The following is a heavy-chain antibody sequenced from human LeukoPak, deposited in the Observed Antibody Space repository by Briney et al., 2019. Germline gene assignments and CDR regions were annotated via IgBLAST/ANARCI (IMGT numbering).Heavy chain of an antibody. CDR2: ISYDGSNE. D-gene: IGHD1-26*01. V-gene: IGHV3-30*18. Sequence: GGSLRLSCAASGFTFSSYGMHWVRQAPGKGLEWVAVISYDGSNEYYADSVKGRFTISRDNSKNTLYLQMNSLRAEDTAVYYCAKDIGSGGYSPGYWGQGTLVTVSS. CDR1: GFTFSSYG. CDR3: AKDIGSGGYSPGY. J-gene: IGHJ4*02.